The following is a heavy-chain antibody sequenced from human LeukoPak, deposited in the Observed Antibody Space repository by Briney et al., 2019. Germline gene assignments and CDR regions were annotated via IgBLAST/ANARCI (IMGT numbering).Heavy chain of an antibody. D-gene: IGHD1-26*01. CDR1: GFTFSSYW. J-gene: IGHJ4*02. CDR3: ARGKSGSYGTKGY. Sequence: PGGSLRLSCVASGFTFSSYWMSWVRQAPGKGLECVADIEQDGSEKYYVDSVKGRFTISRDNAKNSLYLQMNSLRVEDTAVYYCARGKSGSYGTKGYWGQGTLVTVSS. CDR2: IEQDGSEK. V-gene: IGHV3-7*01.